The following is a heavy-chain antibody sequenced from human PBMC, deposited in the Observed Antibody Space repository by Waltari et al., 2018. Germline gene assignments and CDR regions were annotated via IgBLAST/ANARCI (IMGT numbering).Heavy chain of an antibody. V-gene: IGHV3-21*04. CDR2: ISSSSSYI. J-gene: IGHJ4*02. Sequence: EVQLVESGGGLVKPGGSLRLSCAASGFTFSSYSMNWVRQAPGKGLEWVSSISSSSSYIYYADSVKGRFTISRDNAKNSLYLQMNSLRAEDTAVYYCAMASKGVDIDYWGQGTLVTVSS. CDR3: AMASKGVDIDY. D-gene: IGHD2-15*01. CDR1: GFTFSSYS.